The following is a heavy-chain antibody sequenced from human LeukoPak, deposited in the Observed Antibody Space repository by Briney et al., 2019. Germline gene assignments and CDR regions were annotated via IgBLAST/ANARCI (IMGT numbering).Heavy chain of an antibody. V-gene: IGHV4-59*01. CDR2: IYYSGST. J-gene: IGHJ4*02. CDR1: GGSISSYY. CDR3: ARAVHYGDYYFDY. D-gene: IGHD4-17*01. Sequence: PSETLSLTCTVSGGSISSYYWSWIRQPPGKGLEWIGYIYYSGSTNYNPSLKSRVTISVDTSKNQFSLKLSSVTAADTAVYYCARAVHYGDYYFDYWGQGTLVTASS.